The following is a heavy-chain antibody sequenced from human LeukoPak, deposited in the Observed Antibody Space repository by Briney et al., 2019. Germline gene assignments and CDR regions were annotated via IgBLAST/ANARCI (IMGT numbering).Heavy chain of an antibody. D-gene: IGHD2-15*01. Sequence: PGGSLRLSCAASGLALRYYWMSWVRQAPGKGLEWVANIKQDGSEKQYVHSVKVRFTFSRDNAKNTLYLQMNSPRAEDTAVYYCAVYYSGGPIAYWGQGTLVTVSS. CDR1: GLALRYYW. V-gene: IGHV3-7*01. CDR2: IKQDGSEK. CDR3: AVYYSGGPIAY. J-gene: IGHJ4*02.